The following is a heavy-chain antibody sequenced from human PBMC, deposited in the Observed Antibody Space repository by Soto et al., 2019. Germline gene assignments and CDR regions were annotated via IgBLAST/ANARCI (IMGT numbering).Heavy chain of an antibody. V-gene: IGHV1-2*04. CDR3: ARAPPDYDFWSGYYNYYYYGMDV. J-gene: IGHJ6*02. Sequence: ASVKVSCKASGYTFTGYYMHWVRQAPGQGLEWMGWISPNSGGTNYAQKFQGWVTMTRDTSISTAYMELSRLRSDDTAVYYCARAPPDYDFWSGYYNYYYYGMDVWGQGTTVTVSS. CDR2: ISPNSGGT. D-gene: IGHD3-3*01. CDR1: GYTFTGYY.